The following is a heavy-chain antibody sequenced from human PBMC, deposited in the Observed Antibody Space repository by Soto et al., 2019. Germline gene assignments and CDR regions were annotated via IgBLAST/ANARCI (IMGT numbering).Heavy chain of an antibody. J-gene: IGHJ5*02. CDR3: ARVYGGNSVSYWFDP. Sequence: PSETLSLTCTVSGGSISSGDYYWSWIRQPPGKGLEWIGYIYYSGSTYYNPSLKSRVTISVDTSKNQFSLKLSSVTAADTAVYYCARVYGGNSVSYWFDPWGQGTLVTSPQ. V-gene: IGHV4-30-4*01. CDR1: GGSISSGDYY. CDR2: IYYSGST. D-gene: IGHD2-21*02.